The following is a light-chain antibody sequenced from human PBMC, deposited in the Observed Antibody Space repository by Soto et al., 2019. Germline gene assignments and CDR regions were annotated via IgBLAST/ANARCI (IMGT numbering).Light chain of an antibody. CDR3: QQSYSTPPWT. V-gene: IGKV1-39*01. Sequence: DIQLTQSPSSLSASVGDNVTITCRASQSIRSYLNWVQQKPGKAPKLLIYDASSLQTGVPSRFSGSGSGTDFSLTISSLQPEDFATYYCQQSYSTPPWTVGQVTKVEIK. CDR2: DAS. CDR1: QSIRSY. J-gene: IGKJ1*01.